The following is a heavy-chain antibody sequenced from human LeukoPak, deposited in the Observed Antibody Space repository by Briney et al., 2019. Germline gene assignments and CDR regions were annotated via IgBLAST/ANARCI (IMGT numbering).Heavy chain of an antibody. D-gene: IGHD5-12*01. CDR2: IYPADSDT. J-gene: IGHJ4*02. V-gene: IGHV5-51*01. Sequence: GESLKISCTGSGYIFTNYWIGWVRQKPGKGLEWMGVIYPADSDTTYSPSFQGQVTISTDKSINTAYLQWSSLKASDTAMYYCARPGFGDYDYAVDYWGQGTLVTVSS. CDR1: GYIFTNYW. CDR3: ARPGFGDYDYAVDY.